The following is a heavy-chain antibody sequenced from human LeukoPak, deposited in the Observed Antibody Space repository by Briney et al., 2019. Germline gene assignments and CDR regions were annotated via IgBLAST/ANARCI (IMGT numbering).Heavy chain of an antibody. J-gene: IGHJ4*02. CDR3: ARDDVLVPAADYFDY. Sequence: ASLKVSCKASGYIFTGYYMHWVRQAPGQGLEWMGWINPNSGGTNYAQKFQGRVTMTRDTSITTAYMELSRLRSDDTAVYYCARDDVLVPAADYFDYWGQGTLVTVSS. D-gene: IGHD2-2*01. CDR1: GYIFTGYY. V-gene: IGHV1-2*02. CDR2: INPNSGGT.